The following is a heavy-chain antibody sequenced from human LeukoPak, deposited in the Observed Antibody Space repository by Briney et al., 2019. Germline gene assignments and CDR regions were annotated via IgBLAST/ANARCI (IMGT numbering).Heavy chain of an antibody. CDR2: ISGSGGST. CDR3: ARAGGITTALGFDY. CDR1: GFTFGSYA. V-gene: IGHV3-23*01. J-gene: IGHJ4*02. Sequence: PGGSLRLSCAASGFTFGSYAMSWVRQAPGKGLEWVSAISGSGGSTYYADSVKGRFTISRDSSKNTLYLQMNSLRAEDTAVYYCARAGGITTALGFDYWGQGTLVTVSS. D-gene: IGHD3-10*01.